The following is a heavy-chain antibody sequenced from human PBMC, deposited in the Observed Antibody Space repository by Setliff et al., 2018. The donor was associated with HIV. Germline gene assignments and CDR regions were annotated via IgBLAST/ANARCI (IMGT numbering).Heavy chain of an antibody. CDR1: GGTFGNYA. V-gene: IGHV1-69*13. D-gene: IGHD6-13*01. J-gene: IGHJ6*03. CDR3: ARSSLAAAGLGYMDV. CDR2: IIPIFDTT. Sequence: SVKVSCKASGGTFGNYAINWVRQAPGQGLEWMGGIIPIFDTTHYAQKFQGRVTITADESTSTAYMELSSLRSEDTAVYYCARSSLAAAGLGYMDVWGKGTTVTAP.